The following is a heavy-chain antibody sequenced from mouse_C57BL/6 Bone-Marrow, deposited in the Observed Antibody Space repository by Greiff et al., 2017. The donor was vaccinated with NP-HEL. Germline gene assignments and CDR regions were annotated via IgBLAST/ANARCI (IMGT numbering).Heavy chain of an antibody. J-gene: IGHJ2*01. Sequence: QVQLQQPGAELVMPGASVKLSCKASGYTFTSYWMHWVKQRPGQGLEWIGEIDPSDSYTNYNQKFKGKSTLTVDKSSSTAYMQLSSLTSEDSAVYYCARRATADFDDWGQGTTLTVSS. D-gene: IGHD1-2*01. CDR3: ARRATADFDD. V-gene: IGHV1-69*01. CDR1: GYTFTSYW. CDR2: IDPSDSYT.